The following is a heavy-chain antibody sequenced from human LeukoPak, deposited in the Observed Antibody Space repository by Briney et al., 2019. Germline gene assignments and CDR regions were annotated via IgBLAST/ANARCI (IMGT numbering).Heavy chain of an antibody. CDR1: GYTFTSYY. CDR2: INPSGGST. J-gene: IGHJ6*04. Sequence: ASVKVSCKASGYTFTSYYMHWVRQAPGQGLEWMGIINPSGGSTSYAQKFQGRVTMTRDTPTSTVYMELSSLRSEDTAVYYCAALAVAGTGDYYYYGMDVWGRGTTVTVSS. V-gene: IGHV1-46*01. D-gene: IGHD6-19*01. CDR3: AALAVAGTGDYYYYGMDV.